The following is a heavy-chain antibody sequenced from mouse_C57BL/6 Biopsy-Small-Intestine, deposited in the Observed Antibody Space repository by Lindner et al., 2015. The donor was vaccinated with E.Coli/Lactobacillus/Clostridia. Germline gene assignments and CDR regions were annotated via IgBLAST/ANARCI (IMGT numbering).Heavy chain of an antibody. CDR2: IDPSDNET. CDR1: GYTFTSYW. V-gene: IGHV1-52*01. Sequence: VQLQESGAEMVRPGASVKLSCKTSGYTFTSYWMHWVKQRPGQGLEWIGKIDPSDNETHYKQKFKDKATLTVDKSSDTAYMQLNSLTSEYSAVYYCARGNDYDEGFAYWGQGTLVTVSA. CDR3: ARGNDYDEGFAY. J-gene: IGHJ3*01. D-gene: IGHD2-4*01.